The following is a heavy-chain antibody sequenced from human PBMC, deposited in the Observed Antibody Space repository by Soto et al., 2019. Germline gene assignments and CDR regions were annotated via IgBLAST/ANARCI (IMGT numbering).Heavy chain of an antibody. CDR3: AKGADYGSGSYYNASTLFDY. Sequence: SETLSLTCTVSGGSVSSNSYSWGWIRQSPGKGLEWIGTIYSSENTYYNPSLLSRVTISVDTSKNQFSLKLSSVTAADTAVYYCAKGADYGSGSYYNASTLFDYWGQGTLVTVSS. CDR1: GGSVSSNSYS. CDR2: IYSSENT. J-gene: IGHJ4*02. V-gene: IGHV4-39*07. D-gene: IGHD3-10*01.